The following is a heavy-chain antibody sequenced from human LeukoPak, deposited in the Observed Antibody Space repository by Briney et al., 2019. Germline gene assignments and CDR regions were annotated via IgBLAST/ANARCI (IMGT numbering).Heavy chain of an antibody. CDR1: GFTFSSYA. J-gene: IGHJ4*02. V-gene: IGHV3-23*01. CDR2: ISGSGGST. Sequence: SGGSLRLSCAASGFTFSSYAMSWVRQAPGKGLEWVSAISGSGGSTYYADSVKGRFTISRDNSKNTLYLQMNSLRAEDTAVYYCAKDLDRGTPPAYFDYWGQGTLVTVSS. D-gene: IGHD3-3*01. CDR3: AKDLDRGTPPAYFDY.